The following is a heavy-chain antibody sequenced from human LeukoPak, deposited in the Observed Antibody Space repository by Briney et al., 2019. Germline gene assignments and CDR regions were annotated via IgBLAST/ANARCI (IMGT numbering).Heavy chain of an antibody. CDR1: GFTFSSYW. Sequence: GGSLRLSCAASGFTFSSYWMSWVRQAPGKGLEWVANIKQDGSEKYYVDSVKGRFTISRDNAKNSLYLQMNSLRAEDTAVYYCARKGIAVAGHFDYWGQGTLVTVSS. CDR2: IKQDGSEK. CDR3: ARKGIAVAGHFDY. V-gene: IGHV3-7*01. J-gene: IGHJ4*02. D-gene: IGHD6-19*01.